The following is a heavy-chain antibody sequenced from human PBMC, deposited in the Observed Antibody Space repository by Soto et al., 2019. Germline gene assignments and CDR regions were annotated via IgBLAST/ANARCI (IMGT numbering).Heavy chain of an antibody. J-gene: IGHJ4*02. V-gene: IGHV3-23*01. CDR3: AKDRGSSSWYDKSYFDY. D-gene: IGHD6-13*01. Sequence: GGSLRLSCAASGFTFSSYAMSWVRQAPGKGLEWVSAISGSGGSTYYADSVKGRFTISRDNSKNTLYLQMNSLRAEDTAVYYCAKDRGSSSWYDKSYFDYWGQGTRVTVSS. CDR2: ISGSGGST. CDR1: GFTFSSYA.